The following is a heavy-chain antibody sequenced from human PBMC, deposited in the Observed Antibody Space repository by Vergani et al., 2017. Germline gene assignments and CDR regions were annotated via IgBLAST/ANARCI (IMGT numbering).Heavy chain of an antibody. V-gene: IGHV3-23*01. CDR2: ISGSGGST. CDR3: AKDVLSTYYDFWSGPRDFDY. Sequence: EVQLLESGGGLVQLGGSLSPSCAASGFPFSSYAMSWVRQAPGKGLEWVSAISGSGGSTYYADSVKGRFTISRDNSKNTLYLQLNSLRAEDTAVYYCAKDVLSTYYDFWSGPRDFDYWGQGTLVTVSS. CDR1: GFPFSSYA. J-gene: IGHJ4*02. D-gene: IGHD3-3*01.